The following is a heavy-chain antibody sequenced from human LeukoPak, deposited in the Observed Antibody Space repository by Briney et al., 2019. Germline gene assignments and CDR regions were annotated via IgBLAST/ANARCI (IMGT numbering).Heavy chain of an antibody. D-gene: IGHD3-9*01. CDR3: AREELGYCDILTGYNYFDY. J-gene: IGHJ4*02. CDR1: GYTFTSYG. CDR2: ISAYNGNT. Sequence: ASVKVSCKASGYTFTSYGISWVRQAPGQGLEWMGWISAYNGNTNYAQKLQGRVTMTTDTSTSTAYMELRSLRSDDTAVYYCAREELGYCDILTGYNYFDYWGQGTLVTVSS. V-gene: IGHV1-18*01.